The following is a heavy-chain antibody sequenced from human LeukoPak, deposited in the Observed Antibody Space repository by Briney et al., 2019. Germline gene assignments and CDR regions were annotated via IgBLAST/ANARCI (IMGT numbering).Heavy chain of an antibody. D-gene: IGHD3-3*01. CDR3: PILGPPYYDFWSGPGAFDI. CDR2: MNPNSGNT. CDR1: GYTFTSYD. Sequence: GASVKVSCKASGYTFTSYDINWVRQATGQGLEWMGWMNPNSGNTGYAQKFQGRVTMTRNTSISTAYMELRSLRSEDTAVYYCPILGPPYYDFWSGPGAFDIWGQGPMVPVSS. V-gene: IGHV1-8*01. J-gene: IGHJ3*02.